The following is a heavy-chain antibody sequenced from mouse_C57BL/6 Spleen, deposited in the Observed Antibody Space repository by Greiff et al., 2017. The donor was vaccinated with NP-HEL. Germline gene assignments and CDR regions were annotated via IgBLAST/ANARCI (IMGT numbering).Heavy chain of an antibody. V-gene: IGHV1-42*01. D-gene: IGHD4-1*01. CDR2: INPSTGGT. CDR1: GYSFTGYY. Sequence: VQLQQSGPELVKPGASVKISCKASGYSFTGYYMNWVKQSPEKSLEWIGEINPSTGGTTYNQKFKAKATLTVDKSSSTAYMQLKSLTSEDSAVYYCAREETGTGLDYAMDYWGQGTSVTVSS. CDR3: AREETGTGLDYAMDY. J-gene: IGHJ4*01.